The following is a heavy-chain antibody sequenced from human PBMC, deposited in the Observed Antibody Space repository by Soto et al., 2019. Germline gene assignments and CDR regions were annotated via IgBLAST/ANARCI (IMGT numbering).Heavy chain of an antibody. CDR3: AKYVRGPNYYMDV. CDR2: ISGNGDST. Sequence: EVQLLESGGGLVQPGGSLRLSCEASGFTFSISAMSWVRQAPGKGLDWVSVISGNGDSTYYADSVKGRFTISRDIYKNTLYLQMNSLGAEDTALYYCAKYVRGPNYYMDVWGKGTTVTVSS. J-gene: IGHJ6*03. D-gene: IGHD3-10*02. V-gene: IGHV3-23*01. CDR1: GFTFSISA.